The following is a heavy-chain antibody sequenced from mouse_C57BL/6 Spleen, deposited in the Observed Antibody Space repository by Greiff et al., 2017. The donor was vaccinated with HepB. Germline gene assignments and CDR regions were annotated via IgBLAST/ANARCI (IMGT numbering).Heavy chain of an antibody. V-gene: IGHV1-50*01. J-gene: IGHJ1*03. CDR2: IDPSDSYT. CDR1: GYTFTSYW. CDR3: ARGDSWYFDV. Sequence: VQLQQPGAELVKPGASVKLSCKASGYTFTSYWMQWVKQRPGQGLEWIGEIDPSDSYTNYNQKFNGKATLTVDTSSSTAYMQLSSLTSEDSAVYYCARGDSWYFDVWGTGTTVTVSS.